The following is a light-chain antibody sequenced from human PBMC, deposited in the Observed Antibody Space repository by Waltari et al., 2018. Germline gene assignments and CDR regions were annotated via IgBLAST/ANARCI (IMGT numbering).Light chain of an antibody. CDR2: KAS. CDR1: QTITTW. Sequence: IQMTQSPSTLSASVGDRVTLTCRASQTITTWLAWTQQKPGKAPNLLIYKASSLESGVPSRFIGSGSGTEFTLTISNLQPDDFATYYCQQYQTYFRTFGQGTKVEIK. CDR3: QQYQTYFRT. J-gene: IGKJ1*01. V-gene: IGKV1-5*03.